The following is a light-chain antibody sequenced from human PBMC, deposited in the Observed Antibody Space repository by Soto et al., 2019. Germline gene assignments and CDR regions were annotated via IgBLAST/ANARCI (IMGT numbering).Light chain of an antibody. Sequence: DIVLTQSPGTLSLSPGEGATLSCMASQSVSSYLAWYQQKPGQAPRLLIYDASNRATGIPARFSGSGSGTDFTLTISSLQPEDFGVYYCQQRSNWPPLTFGGGTKVDIK. V-gene: IGKV3-11*01. CDR1: QSVSSY. J-gene: IGKJ4*01. CDR2: DAS. CDR3: QQRSNWPPLT.